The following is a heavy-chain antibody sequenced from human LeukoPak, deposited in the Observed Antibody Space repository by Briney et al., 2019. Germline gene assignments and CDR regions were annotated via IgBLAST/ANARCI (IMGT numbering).Heavy chain of an antibody. Sequence: GGSLRLSCAASGLTFSSYWLHWVRQVPGRGLVWVSRIEYDGSSTGYADSVKGRFTISRDNAKNTLYLQMNSLRAEDTAVYYCAREGVAGALDYWGQGTLVTVSS. CDR1: GLTFSSYW. CDR2: IEYDGSST. V-gene: IGHV3-74*01. D-gene: IGHD6-19*01. CDR3: AREGVAGALDY. J-gene: IGHJ4*02.